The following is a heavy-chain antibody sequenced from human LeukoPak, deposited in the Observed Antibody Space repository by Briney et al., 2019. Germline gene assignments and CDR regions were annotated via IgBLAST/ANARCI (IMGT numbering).Heavy chain of an antibody. D-gene: IGHD2/OR15-2a*01. J-gene: IGHJ6*02. CDR1: GFTFSSYG. V-gene: IGHV3-33*01. CDR2: IWYDGSNK. Sequence: GGSLRLSCAASGFTFSSYGMHWVRQAPGKGLEWVAVIWYDGSNKYYADSVKGRFTISRDNSKNTLYLQMNSLRAEDTAVYYCASDSTTSYYGMDVWGQGTTVTVSS. CDR3: ASDSTTSYYGMDV.